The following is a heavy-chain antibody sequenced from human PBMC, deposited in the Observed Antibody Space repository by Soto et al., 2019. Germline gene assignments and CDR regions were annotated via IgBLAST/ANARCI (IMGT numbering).Heavy chain of an antibody. Sequence: EVQLLESGGGLVRPGGSLRLSCTASGFTFSTYAMSWVRQAPGKGLEWVSGISGSSRSTYYADSVKGRFTISRDNSQNTVYLQMNSLRAEDTALYYCAKSSDSSGWFTLDWFDHWGQGTLATVSS. CDR2: ISGSSRST. CDR1: GFTFSTYA. J-gene: IGHJ5*02. V-gene: IGHV3-23*01. CDR3: AKSSDSSGWFTLDWFDH. D-gene: IGHD6-19*01.